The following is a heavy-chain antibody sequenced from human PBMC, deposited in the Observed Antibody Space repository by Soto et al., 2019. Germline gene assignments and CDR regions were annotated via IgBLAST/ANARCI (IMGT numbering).Heavy chain of an antibody. D-gene: IGHD1-26*01. CDR3: ARDELGTYGHFDY. V-gene: IGHV3-48*01. CDR2: ISSSSSTI. Sequence: EVQLVESGGGLVQPGGSLRLSCAASGFTFSTYSMNWVRQAPGKGLEWVSFISSSSSTIYYADSVKGRFTISRDNAKNSLYLQMNSLRAEETAVYYCARDELGTYGHFDYWGQGTLVTVSS. CDR1: GFTFSTYS. J-gene: IGHJ4*02.